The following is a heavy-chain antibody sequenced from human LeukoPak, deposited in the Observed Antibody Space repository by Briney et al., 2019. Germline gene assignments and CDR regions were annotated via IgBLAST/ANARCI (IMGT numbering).Heavy chain of an antibody. CDR2: MNPNSGNT. CDR3: ARGWQYQLWDWFDP. J-gene: IGHJ5*02. V-gene: IGHV1-8*01. D-gene: IGHD2-2*01. Sequence: ASVKVSCKASGYTFTSYDINWVRQATGQGLEWMGWMNPNSGNTGYAQKFQGRVTMTRNTSISTAYMELSSLRSEDTAVYYCARGWQYQLWDWFDPWGQGTLVTVSS. CDR1: GYTFTSYD.